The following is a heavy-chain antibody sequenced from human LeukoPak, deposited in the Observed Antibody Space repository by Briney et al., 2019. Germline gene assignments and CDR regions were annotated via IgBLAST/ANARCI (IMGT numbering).Heavy chain of an antibody. Sequence: PSETLSLTCAFYGGSFGGYYWSWFRQPPGKGLEWIGEINHSGSTNYNPSLKSRVTISVDTSKDQFSLRLTSVTAADTAVYYCAREVVAAPGTVDYWGQGTLVTVSS. V-gene: IGHV4-34*01. CDR2: INHSGST. J-gene: IGHJ4*02. D-gene: IGHD6-13*01. CDR1: GGSFGGYY. CDR3: AREVVAAPGTVDY.